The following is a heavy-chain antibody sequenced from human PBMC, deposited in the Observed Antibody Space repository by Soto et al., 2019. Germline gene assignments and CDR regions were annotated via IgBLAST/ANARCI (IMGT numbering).Heavy chain of an antibody. D-gene: IGHD3-22*01. CDR3: ARDPGYDSSGYYYFDY. V-gene: IGHV4-61*01. CDR2: IYYSGST. Sequence: SETLSLTCAVSGGSINSSPYYWGWIRQPPGKGLEWIGYIYYSGSTNYNPSFKSRVTISVDTSKSQFSLKLSSVTAADTAVYYCARDPGYDSSGYYYFDYWGQGTLVTVSS. CDR1: GGSINSSPYY. J-gene: IGHJ4*02.